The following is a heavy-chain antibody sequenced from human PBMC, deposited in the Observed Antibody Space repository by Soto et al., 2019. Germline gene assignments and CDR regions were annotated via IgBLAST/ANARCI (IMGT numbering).Heavy chain of an antibody. CDR2: ISYDGSDK. D-gene: IGHD3-10*01. J-gene: IGHJ4*02. V-gene: IGHV3-30*03. CDR3: VGDQYDFDY. Sequence: QVQLVESGGGVVQPGRSLRLSCAASGFPFTSYGMHWVREGPDKGLEWVAIISYDGSDKYYADSVKGRFTISRDTSKNTLYLQMNSLRPEDTAVYYCVGDQYDFDYWGQGTLVIVSS. CDR1: GFPFTSYG.